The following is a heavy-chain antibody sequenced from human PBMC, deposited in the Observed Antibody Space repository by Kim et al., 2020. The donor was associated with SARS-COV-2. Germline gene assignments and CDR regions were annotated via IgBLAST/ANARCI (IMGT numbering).Heavy chain of an antibody. D-gene: IGHD6-19*01. J-gene: IGHJ6*01. CDR2: AYYIGNT. CDR1: GGSLSSSSYY. Sequence: SETLSLTCTVSGGSLSSSSYYWGWIRQPPGKGLEWIGTAYYIGNTYYNPSLKSRVTISVDTSKNQFSLKLGSVTAADTAVYYCARHPRYSSGWYAAFYY. CDR3: ARHPRYSSGWYAAFYY. V-gene: IGHV4-39*01.